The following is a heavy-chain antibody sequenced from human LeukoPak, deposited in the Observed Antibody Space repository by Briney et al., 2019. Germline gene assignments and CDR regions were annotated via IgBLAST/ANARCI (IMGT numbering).Heavy chain of an antibody. D-gene: IGHD3-22*01. J-gene: IGHJ4*02. CDR1: GFTFSSYA. CDR2: IRTNGVST. Sequence: GGSLRLSCSASGFTFSSYAMHWVRQAPGKGLEYVSAIRTNGVSTYYADSVKGRFNISRDNSKNTLYLQMSSLRAEDTAMYYGVALGYIWGQGTLVTVSS. CDR3: VALGYI. V-gene: IGHV3-64D*06.